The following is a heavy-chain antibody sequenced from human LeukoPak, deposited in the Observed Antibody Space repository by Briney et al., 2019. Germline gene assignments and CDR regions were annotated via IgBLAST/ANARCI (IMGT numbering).Heavy chain of an antibody. CDR3: ARLKQQLGHNWFDP. CDR1: GYTFTSYD. Sequence: ASVKVSCKASGYTFTSYDINWVRQATGQGLEWMGWMNPNSGNTGYAQKFQGRVTMTRNTSISTAYMELSSLRSEDTAVYYCARLKQQLGHNWFDPWGQGTLVTVSS. V-gene: IGHV1-8*01. J-gene: IGHJ5*02. CDR2: MNPNSGNT. D-gene: IGHD6-13*01.